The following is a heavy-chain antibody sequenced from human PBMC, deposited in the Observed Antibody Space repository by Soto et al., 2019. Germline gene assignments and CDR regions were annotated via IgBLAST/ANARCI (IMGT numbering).Heavy chain of an antibody. V-gene: IGHV1-18*01. Sequence: ASVKVSCKASGYTFTSYGISWVRQAPGQGLEWMGWISAYNGNTNYAQKLQGRVTMTTDTSTSTAYMELRSLRSDDTAVYYCARDSRLSIPPTWGFDPWGQGTLVTVSS. D-gene: IGHD3-16*02. J-gene: IGHJ5*02. CDR1: GYTFTSYG. CDR3: ARDSRLSIPPTWGFDP. CDR2: ISAYNGNT.